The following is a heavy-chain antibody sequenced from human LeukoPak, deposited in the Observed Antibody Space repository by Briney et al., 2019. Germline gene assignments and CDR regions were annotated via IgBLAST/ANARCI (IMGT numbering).Heavy chain of an antibody. CDR1: GFTFSSYA. Sequence: PGGSLRLSCAASGFTFSSYAMTWVRQAPGKGLEWVSAISVSGGSTYYADSVKGRFTISRDNSKNTLYLQMNSQTTEDTAVYYCAKVPERQWLATDYWGQGTLVTVSS. CDR2: ISVSGGST. CDR3: AKVPERQWLATDY. V-gene: IGHV3-23*01. D-gene: IGHD6-19*01. J-gene: IGHJ4*02.